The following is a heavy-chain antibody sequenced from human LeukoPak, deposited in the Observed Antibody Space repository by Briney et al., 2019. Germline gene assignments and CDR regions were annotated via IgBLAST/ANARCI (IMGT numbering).Heavy chain of an antibody. CDR2: SIPLFGTP. CDR3: ASSPLPGIQPLEAYYYYYYGMDV. CDR1: GGTFSSNT. Sequence: ASVKVSCKASGGTFSSNTITWVRQAPGQGLEWMGGSIPLFGTPNHAQKFQGRVTITTDASASTAYMELRSLTSEDTAVYYCASSPLPGIQPLEAYYYYYYGMDVWGQGTTVTVSS. J-gene: IGHJ6*02. V-gene: IGHV1-69*05. D-gene: IGHD5-18*01.